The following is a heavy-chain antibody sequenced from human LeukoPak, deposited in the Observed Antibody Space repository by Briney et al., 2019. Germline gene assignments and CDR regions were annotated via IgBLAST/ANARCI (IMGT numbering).Heavy chain of an antibody. CDR1: GYNFTVYY. V-gene: IGHV1-2*02. D-gene: IGHD2-15*01. CDR2: MDPKSGDT. Sequence: ASVKVSCKGSGYNFTVYYMHWVRQAPGQGLEWKGWMDPKSGDTIYAPKFQGRVSMTRDTSITTAYMELSSLTFDDSAMYYCATKGGLTPNTLAMWGHGTMVTVSS. CDR3: ATKGGLTPNTLAM. J-gene: IGHJ3*01.